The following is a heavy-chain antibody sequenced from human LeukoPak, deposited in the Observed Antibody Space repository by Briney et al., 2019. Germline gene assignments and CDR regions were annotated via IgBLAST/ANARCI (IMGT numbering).Heavy chain of an antibody. CDR1: GFTFGSYW. Sequence: GGSLRLSCAASGFTFGSYWMHWVRQAPGKGLVWVSRIISDGSSTSYADSVKGRFTISRDNAKNTLYLQMNSLRAEDTAVYYCAREQRGYSYGYKDYWGQGTLVTVSS. V-gene: IGHV3-74*01. CDR2: IISDGSST. D-gene: IGHD5-18*01. J-gene: IGHJ4*02. CDR3: AREQRGYSYGYKDY.